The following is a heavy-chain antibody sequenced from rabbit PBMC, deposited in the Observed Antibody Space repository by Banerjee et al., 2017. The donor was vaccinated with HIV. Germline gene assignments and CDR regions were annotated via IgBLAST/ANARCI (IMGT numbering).Heavy chain of an antibody. CDR2: IVGSSSGFT. J-gene: IGHJ6*01. Sequence: LEESGGGLVKPGGTLTLTCTVSGFSFSSNWICWVRQAPGKGLEWIACIVGSSSGFTYSATWAKGRFTCSKTSSTTVTLQMTSLTVADTATYFCARDTGSSFSSYGMDLWGPGTLVTVS. V-gene: IGHV1S45*01. D-gene: IGHD8-1*01. CDR3: ARDTGSSFSSYGMDL. CDR1: GFSFSSNW.